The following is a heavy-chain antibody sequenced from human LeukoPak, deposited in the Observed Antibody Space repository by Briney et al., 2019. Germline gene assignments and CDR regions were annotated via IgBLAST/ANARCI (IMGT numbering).Heavy chain of an antibody. J-gene: IGHJ4*02. CDR2: IIPIFGTA. Sequence: SVKVSCKAPGGTFSSYAISWVRQAPGQGLEWMGGIIPIFGTANYAQKFQGRVTITADESTSTAYMELSSLRSEDTAVYYCARGYRRQWLVPGDYWGQGTLVTVSS. D-gene: IGHD6-19*01. CDR1: GGTFSSYA. V-gene: IGHV1-69*13. CDR3: ARGYRRQWLVPGDY.